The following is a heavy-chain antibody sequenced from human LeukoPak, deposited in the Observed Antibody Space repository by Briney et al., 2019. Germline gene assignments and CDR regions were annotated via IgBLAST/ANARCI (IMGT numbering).Heavy chain of an antibody. Sequence: GGSLRLSCAASGFTVSSNYMSWVRQAPGKGLGWVSTIYSGGRTYYADSVKGRFTISRDNSKNTLYLQMNSLRAEDTAVYYCARGQDLSGGAPNWYFDLWGRGTLVTVSS. CDR2: IYSGGRT. CDR3: ARGQDLSGGAPNWYFDL. J-gene: IGHJ2*01. V-gene: IGHV3-66*01. CDR1: GFTVSSNY. D-gene: IGHD4-23*01.